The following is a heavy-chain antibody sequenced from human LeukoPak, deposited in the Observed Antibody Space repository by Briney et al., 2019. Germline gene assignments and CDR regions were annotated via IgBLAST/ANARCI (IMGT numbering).Heavy chain of an antibody. Sequence: SETLSLTCTVSGDSISSYYWSWIRQPAGKGLEWIGRIYTSGITNYNPSLKSRVTMSVDTSKNQFSLKLISVTAAGTAVYYCARGNRLGISGGSYNWFDPWGQGTLVTVSS. CDR1: GDSISSYY. CDR2: IYTSGIT. V-gene: IGHV4-4*07. J-gene: IGHJ5*02. D-gene: IGHD2-15*01. CDR3: ARGNRLGISGGSYNWFDP.